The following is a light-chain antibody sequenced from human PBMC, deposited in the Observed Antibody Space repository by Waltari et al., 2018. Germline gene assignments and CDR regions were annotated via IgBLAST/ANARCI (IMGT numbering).Light chain of an antibody. V-gene: IGLV3-19*01. Sequence: SSELTQDPAVSVALGQTVRITCQGASLRTYYVSWFHQKPGQAPPLVIYGKNNRPSGIPDRFAASSSGSTASLTIIGAQAEDEADYYCHSRDSSGNVLIGGGTKLTVV. J-gene: IGLJ2*01. CDR1: SLRTYY. CDR3: HSRDSSGNVL. CDR2: GKN.